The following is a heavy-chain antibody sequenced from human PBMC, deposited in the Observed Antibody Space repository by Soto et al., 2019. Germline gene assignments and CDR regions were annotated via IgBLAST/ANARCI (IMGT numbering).Heavy chain of an antibody. CDR3: ARGGYYDSSGSRNYHYYGMDA. V-gene: IGHV1-18*01. CDR2: ISPYDDNT. Sequence: QVQLVQSGTEVKKPGASVKVSCKASGYTFTSYGISWVRQAPGQGLEWMGWISPYDDNTNYAQNRQGRVTMTTDTSTRTACMELRSLRSDDTAVYYCARGGYYDSSGSRNYHYYGMDAWGQGTTVTVS. CDR1: GYTFTSYG. D-gene: IGHD3-22*01. J-gene: IGHJ6*02.